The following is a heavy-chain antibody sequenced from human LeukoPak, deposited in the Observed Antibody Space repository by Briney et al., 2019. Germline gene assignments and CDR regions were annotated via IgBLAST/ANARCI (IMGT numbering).Heavy chain of an antibody. D-gene: IGHD3-22*01. V-gene: IGHV3-74*01. J-gene: IGHJ4*02. Sequence: GGSLRLSCAASGFSFRSYWMHWVRQLPGKGLVWVSRISGDGNTTGYADSVKGRFTISRDNAKNTLFLQMNSLRAEDTAVYYCVRSGYYFDSSGYYMADYWGQGTLVTVSS. CDR3: VRSGYYFDSSGYYMADY. CDR1: GFSFRSYW. CDR2: ISGDGNTT.